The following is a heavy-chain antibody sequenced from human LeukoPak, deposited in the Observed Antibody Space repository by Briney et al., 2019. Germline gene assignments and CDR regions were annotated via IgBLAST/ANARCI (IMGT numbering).Heavy chain of an antibody. CDR3: ARARRDSSGYYFFDY. CDR2: IYYSGST. J-gene: IGHJ4*02. D-gene: IGHD3-22*01. Sequence: SETLSLTCTVSGGSISSSSYYWGWIRQPPGKGLEWIGSIYYSGSTYYNPSLKSRVTISVDTSKNQFSLKLSSVTAADTAVYYCARARRDSSGYYFFDYWGQGTLVTVSS. CDR1: GGSISSSSYY. V-gene: IGHV4-39*07.